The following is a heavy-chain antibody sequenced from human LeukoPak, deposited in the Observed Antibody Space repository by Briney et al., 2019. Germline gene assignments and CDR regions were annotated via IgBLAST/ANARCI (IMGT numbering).Heavy chain of an antibody. V-gene: IGHV3-23*01. D-gene: IGHD2-15*01. CDR3: AKAEVCSGGSCYSGLDY. J-gene: IGHJ4*02. Sequence: GGSLRLSCAASGFTFSSYAMSWVRQAPGKGLEWVSAISGSGGSTYYADSVKGRFTISRDNSKNTLYLQMNSLRAEDTAVYYCAKAEVCSGGSCYSGLDYWGQGTLVTVSS. CDR2: ISGSGGST. CDR1: GFTFSSYA.